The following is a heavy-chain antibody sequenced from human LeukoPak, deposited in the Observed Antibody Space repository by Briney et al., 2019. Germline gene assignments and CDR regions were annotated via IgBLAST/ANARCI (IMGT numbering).Heavy chain of an antibody. Sequence: SETLSLTCTVSGGSITSYYWTYIRQPAGKGLEWIGRIHTCGSTNYNPSLKSRVTMSVDTSKNQFSLNLSSVTAADTAMYYCAREFSGTSIAARVFDSWGQGTLVTVSS. J-gene: IGHJ4*02. V-gene: IGHV4-4*07. CDR3: AREFSGTSIAARVFDS. D-gene: IGHD6-6*01. CDR1: GGSITSYY. CDR2: IHTCGST.